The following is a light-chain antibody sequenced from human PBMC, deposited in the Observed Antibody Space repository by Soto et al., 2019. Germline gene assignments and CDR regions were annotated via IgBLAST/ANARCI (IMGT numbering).Light chain of an antibody. CDR3: QQRSDWPPLFT. Sequence: EIVLTQSPGTLSLSPGERATLSCRASQSVSSKYLAWYQQKPGQAPRVLIYGTSIRASGVPERFSGSGSGTDFTLTISSLEPEDFAVYYCQQRSDWPPLFTFGPGTKVDIK. V-gene: IGKV3D-20*02. CDR1: QSVSSKY. J-gene: IGKJ3*01. CDR2: GTS.